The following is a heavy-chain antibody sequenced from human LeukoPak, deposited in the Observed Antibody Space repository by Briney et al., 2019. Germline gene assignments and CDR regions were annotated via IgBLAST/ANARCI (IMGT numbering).Heavy chain of an antibody. Sequence: ASVKVSCKASGYTFASYYMHWVRQAPGQGLEWMGTINPSGASTRYAQKFQGRVTMTRDTSTGTVYMELSSLRSEDTAVYYCAKRERSGWLFDYWGQGTLVTVSS. CDR1: GYTFASYY. D-gene: IGHD6-19*01. J-gene: IGHJ4*02. V-gene: IGHV1-46*01. CDR3: AKRERSGWLFDY. CDR2: INPSGAST.